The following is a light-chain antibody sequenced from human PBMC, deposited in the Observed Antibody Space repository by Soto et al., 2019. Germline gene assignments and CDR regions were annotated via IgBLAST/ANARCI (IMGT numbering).Light chain of an antibody. J-gene: IGKJ3*01. CDR3: QHSYNAPFT. CDR2: GAS. Sequence: DIQMTQSPSSLSASVGDRVTITCRASQSINSYLNWYQQKPGKAPKLLIYGASSLQSGVPSRFSGSGSGTDFNLTISSLQPGELATYYCQHSYNAPFTFGPGTKVDVQ. CDR1: QSINSY. V-gene: IGKV1-39*01.